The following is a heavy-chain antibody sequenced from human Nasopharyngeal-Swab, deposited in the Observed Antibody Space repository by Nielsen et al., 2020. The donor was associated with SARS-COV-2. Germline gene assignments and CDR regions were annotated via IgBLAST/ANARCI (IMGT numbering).Heavy chain of an antibody. CDR2: ISYDGSNK. V-gene: IGHV3-30*18. D-gene: IGHD3-10*01. J-gene: IGHJ6*02. Sequence: GESLKISCAASGFTFRNFGMHWVRQAPGKGLEWVAVISYDGSNKYSADSVKGRFTISRDNSKNTLYLQMNSLRAEDTAVYYCAKDPSRLLWFGELSDYYYGMDVWGQGTTVTVSS. CDR1: GFTFRNFG. CDR3: AKDPSRLLWFGELSDYYYGMDV.